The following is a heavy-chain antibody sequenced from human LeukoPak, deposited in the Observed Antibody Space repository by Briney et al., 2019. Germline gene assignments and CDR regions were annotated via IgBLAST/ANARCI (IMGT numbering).Heavy chain of an antibody. J-gene: IGHJ4*01. CDR2: ISTYNGNT. V-gene: IGHV1-18*01. D-gene: IGHD6-13*01. Sequence: EASVKVSCKASGYTFTSYGISWVRQAPGQGPEWMGWISTYNGNTNYAQKLQGRVTMTTDTSTSTAYMELRSLRSDDTAVYYCARDDRAAAVSYWGHGTLVTVSS. CDR1: GYTFTSYG. CDR3: ARDDRAAAVSY.